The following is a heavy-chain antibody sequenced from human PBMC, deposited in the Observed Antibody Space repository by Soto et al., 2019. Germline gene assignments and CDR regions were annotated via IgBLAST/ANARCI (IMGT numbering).Heavy chain of an antibody. CDR1: GFTFSSYA. CDR3: AKDGRGRWLQSHPDY. Sequence: EVQLLESGGGLVQPGGSLRLSCAASGFTFSSYAMSWVRQAPGKGLEWVSAISGSGGSTYYADSVKGRFTISRDNSKNTLYLPMNSPRAEDKAGYYCAKDGRGRWLQSHPDYWGQGTLVTVSS. J-gene: IGHJ4*02. V-gene: IGHV3-23*01. CDR2: ISGSGGST. D-gene: IGHD3-16*01.